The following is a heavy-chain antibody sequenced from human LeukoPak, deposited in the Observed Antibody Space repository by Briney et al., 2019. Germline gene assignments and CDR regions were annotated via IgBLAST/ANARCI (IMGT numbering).Heavy chain of an antibody. D-gene: IGHD3-22*01. CDR1: GGSISSGSYY. Sequence: SETLSLTCTASGGSISSGSYYWSWIRQPAGKGLEWIGRIYSSGSTNYNPSLKSRVTISVDTSKNQFSLNLSSVTAADTAVYFCARTSITMIANWFDPWGQGTLVTVSS. V-gene: IGHV4-61*02. J-gene: IGHJ5*02. CDR2: IYSSGST. CDR3: ARTSITMIANWFDP.